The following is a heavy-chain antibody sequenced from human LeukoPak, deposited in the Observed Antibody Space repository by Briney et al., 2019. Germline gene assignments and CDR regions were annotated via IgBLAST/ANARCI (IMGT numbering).Heavy chain of an antibody. V-gene: IGHV1-8*02. J-gene: IGHJ5*02. Sequence: GASVKVSCKASGYTFTSYDINWVRQATGQGLEWMGWMNPNSGNTGYAQKFQGRVTMTRDTSISTAYMELSRLRSDDTAVYYCARDLDGGNANWFDPWGQGTLVTVSS. CDR1: GYTFTSYD. CDR2: MNPNSGNT. D-gene: IGHD4-23*01. CDR3: ARDLDGGNANWFDP.